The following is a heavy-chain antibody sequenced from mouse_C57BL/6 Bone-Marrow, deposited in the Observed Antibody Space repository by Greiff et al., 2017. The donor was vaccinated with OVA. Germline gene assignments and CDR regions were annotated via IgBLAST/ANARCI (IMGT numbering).Heavy chain of an antibody. CDR2: INPGSGGT. J-gene: IGHJ3*01. CDR1: GYAFTNYL. D-gene: IGHD1-1*01. V-gene: IGHV1-54*01. Sequence: QVQLKESGAELVRPGTSVKVSCKASGYAFTNYLIEWVKQRPGQGLEWIGVINPGSGGTNYNEKFKGKATLTVDKSSSTAYMQLSSLTSEDSAVYYCARGGSSPWFAYWGQGTLVTVSA. CDR3: ARGGSSPWFAY.